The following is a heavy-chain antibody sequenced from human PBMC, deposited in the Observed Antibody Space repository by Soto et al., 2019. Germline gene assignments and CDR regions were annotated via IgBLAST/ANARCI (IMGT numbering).Heavy chain of an antibody. D-gene: IGHD3-3*01. CDR3: AKHISRDFDFWSGLYYYAMDV. J-gene: IGHJ6*02. Sequence: PGDSLKISCKGSGYTFTPYWIGWVRQMPGKGLDWLGIIYPGDSDTRYNPSFQGQVTISTGNSIDTAYLQWNSLKASDTAIYYCAKHISRDFDFWSGLYYYAMDVWGQGTTVTVSS. CDR1: GYTFTPYW. V-gene: IGHV5-51*01. CDR2: IYPGDSDT.